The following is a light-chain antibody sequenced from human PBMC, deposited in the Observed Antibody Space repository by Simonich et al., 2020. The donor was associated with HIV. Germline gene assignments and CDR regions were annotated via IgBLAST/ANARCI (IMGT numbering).Light chain of an antibody. V-gene: IGKV1-39*01. CDR1: QSINTY. CDR3: QQSYSNPRT. J-gene: IGKJ2*01. CDR2: AAS. Sequence: DIQMTQSPSSLSASLGDRVTITCRASQSINTYLNWYQNKPGKAPKLLIYAASSLQGGVPSRFSGSGSGTDFTLTISSLQPEDFATYYCQQSYSNPRTFGQGTKLEIK.